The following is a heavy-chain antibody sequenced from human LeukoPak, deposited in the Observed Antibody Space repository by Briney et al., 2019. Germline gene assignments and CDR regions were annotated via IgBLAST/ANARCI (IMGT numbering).Heavy chain of an antibody. CDR1: GDSVSSSTAA. D-gene: IGHD3-10*01. Sequence: SQTLSLTCAISGDSVSSSTAAWNWIRQSPSRGLEWLGRTYYRSKWYNDYAVSVKSRITINPDTSKNQFSLQLNSVTPEDTAVYYWARGGVRGAAPLYYFDYWGQGTLVTVSS. J-gene: IGHJ4*02. CDR2: TYYRSKWYN. V-gene: IGHV6-1*01. CDR3: ARGGVRGAAPLYYFDY.